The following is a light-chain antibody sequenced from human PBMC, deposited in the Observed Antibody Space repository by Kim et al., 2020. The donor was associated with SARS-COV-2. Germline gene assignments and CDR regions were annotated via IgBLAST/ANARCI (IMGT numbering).Light chain of an antibody. Sequence: EIVLTQSPGTLSLSPGEGASLSCRASQSVAGSFLAWYQQKPGQAPRLLIDGASNRATGIADRFSGSGSGTGFTLTITRLEPEDSAMYYCQQYGSSPWTFGLGTKVDIK. CDR2: GAS. J-gene: IGKJ1*01. CDR1: QSVAGSF. V-gene: IGKV3-20*01. CDR3: QQYGSSPWT.